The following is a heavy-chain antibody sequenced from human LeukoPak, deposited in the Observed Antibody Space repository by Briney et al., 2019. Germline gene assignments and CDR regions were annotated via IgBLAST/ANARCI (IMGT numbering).Heavy chain of an antibody. CDR1: GGSISSYY. CDR3: AREGRAPGYYYDSSGPYYFDY. V-gene: IGHV4-4*07. Sequence: PSETLSLTCTVSGGSISSYYWSWIRQPAGKGLEWIGRIYTSGSTNYNPSLKSRVTISVDTSKNQFSLKLSSVTAADTAVYYCAREGRAPGYYYDSSGPYYFDYWGQGTLVTVSS. D-gene: IGHD3-22*01. CDR2: IYTSGST. J-gene: IGHJ4*02.